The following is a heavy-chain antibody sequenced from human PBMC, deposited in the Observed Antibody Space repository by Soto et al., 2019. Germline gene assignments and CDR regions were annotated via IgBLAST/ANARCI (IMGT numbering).Heavy chain of an antibody. CDR2: IYWDDDK. CDR1: GFSLSTTRVA. Sequence: QITLKESGPTLVKPTQTLTLTCTFSGFSLSTTRVAVGWIRQPPGKALEWLALIYWDDDKRYSPFLKSMLTIPKHTXXTQVVLTMTNMDPVDTATYYCAHSVVAGLGYYFDYWGQGTLVTVSS. CDR3: AHSVVAGLGYYFDY. D-gene: IGHD6-19*01. V-gene: IGHV2-5*02. J-gene: IGHJ4*02.